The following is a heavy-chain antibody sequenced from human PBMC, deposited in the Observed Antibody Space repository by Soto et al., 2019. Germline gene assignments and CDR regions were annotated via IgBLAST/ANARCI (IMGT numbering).Heavy chain of an antibody. J-gene: IGHJ3*02. V-gene: IGHV3-33*01. CDR3: ARDNDAFDI. CDR1: GFTFSSYG. CDR2: IWYDRSNK. Sequence: PGGSLRLSCAASGFTFSSYGMHWVRQAPGKVLEWVAVIWYDRSNKYYADSVKGRFTISRDNSKNTLYLQMNSLRAEVTALYYCARDNDAFDIWGQGTFVTVSS.